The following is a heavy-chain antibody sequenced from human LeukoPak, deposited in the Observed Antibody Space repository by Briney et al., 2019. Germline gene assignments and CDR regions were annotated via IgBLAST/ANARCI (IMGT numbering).Heavy chain of an antibody. D-gene: IGHD2-2*01. CDR2: ISPDNGNT. CDR3: AREGILEVPSAAISYFYYGMDV. Sequence: ASVTVSCKASGYTFTDYALSWVRQAPGKGGEGMGWISPDNGNTNYAQKFQGRVSIKNDNYREKDYMEERSQNSDDTAVYYCAREGILEVPSAAISYFYYGMDVWGQGTTVTVSS. V-gene: IGHV1-18*01. CDR1: GYTFTDYA. J-gene: IGHJ6*02.